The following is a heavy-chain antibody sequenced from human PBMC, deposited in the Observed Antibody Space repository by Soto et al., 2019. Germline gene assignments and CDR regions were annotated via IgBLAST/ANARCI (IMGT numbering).Heavy chain of an antibody. D-gene: IGHD2-15*01. Sequence: GGSLRLSCAASGFTFSSYSINWVRQAPGKGLEWVSSISSSSSYIYYADSVKGRFTISRDNAKNSLYLQMNSLRAEDTAVYYCARDWDIYCSGGSCYFDYWGQGTLVTVSS. V-gene: IGHV3-21*01. CDR2: ISSSSSYI. J-gene: IGHJ4*02. CDR3: ARDWDIYCSGGSCYFDY. CDR1: GFTFSSYS.